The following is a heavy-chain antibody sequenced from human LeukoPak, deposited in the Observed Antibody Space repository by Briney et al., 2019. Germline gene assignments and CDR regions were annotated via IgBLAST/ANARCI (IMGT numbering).Heavy chain of an antibody. CDR1: GYTFTSYG. D-gene: IGHD2-2*01. CDR3: ARGLYCSSTSCLILNWFDP. CDR2: ISAYNGNT. Sequence: ASVKVSCKASGYTFTSYGISWVPQAPGQGLEWMGWISAYNGNTNYAQKLQGRVTMTTDTSTSTAYMVLRRLRSDDTAVYYCARGLYCSSTSCLILNWFDPWGQGTLVTVSS. V-gene: IGHV1-18*01. J-gene: IGHJ5*02.